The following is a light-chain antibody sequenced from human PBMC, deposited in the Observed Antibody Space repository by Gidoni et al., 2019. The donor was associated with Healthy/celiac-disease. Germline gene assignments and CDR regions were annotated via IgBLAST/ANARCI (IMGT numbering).Light chain of an antibody. J-gene: IGKJ3*01. V-gene: IGKV3-20*01. CDR2: GAS. CDR3: QQYGSSLFT. CDR1: PSVSSSY. Sequence: ESVLTQSPGTLSLSPGERATLSCRASPSVSSSYFAWSQQKPGQAPRLLIYGASIRATGIPDRFSGSGSGTDFTLTISRLEPEDFAVYYCQQYGSSLFTFGPGTKVDIK.